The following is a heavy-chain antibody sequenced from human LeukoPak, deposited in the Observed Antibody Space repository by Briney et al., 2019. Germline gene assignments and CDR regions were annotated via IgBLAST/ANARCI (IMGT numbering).Heavy chain of an antibody. CDR3: ARAISCSGVSCYSVY. CDR1: GFTFSSYE. Sequence: PGGSLRLSCAASGFTFSSYEMNWVRQAPGKGLEWVSYISPSGDNIKYADSVKGRFSISRDNAMNLMYLQMNSLRAEDTAVYYCARAISCSGVSCYSVYWGQGTLVTVSS. V-gene: IGHV3-48*03. CDR2: ISPSGDNI. D-gene: IGHD2-15*01. J-gene: IGHJ4*02.